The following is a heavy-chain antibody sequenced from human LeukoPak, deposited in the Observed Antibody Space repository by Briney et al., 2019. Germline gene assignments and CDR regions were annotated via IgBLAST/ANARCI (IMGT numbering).Heavy chain of an antibody. D-gene: IGHD1-26*01. CDR3: ARLPILGVVDY. Sequence: GSLRLTCSVSGGSINTRSYYWGWIRQPPGKGLEWIGSIYYGGLTYHNPSLKSRVTLSADTSRNHFFLKVSSVTAADTSVYYCARLPILGVVDYWGQGILVTVSS. CDR1: GGSINTRSYY. V-gene: IGHV4-39*02. CDR2: IYYGGLT. J-gene: IGHJ4*02.